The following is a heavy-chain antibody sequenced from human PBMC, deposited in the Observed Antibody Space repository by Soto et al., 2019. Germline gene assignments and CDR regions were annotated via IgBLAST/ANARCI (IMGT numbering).Heavy chain of an antibody. V-gene: IGHV3-23*01. J-gene: IGHJ4*02. D-gene: IGHD2-2*01. Sequence: EGSLRLSCAASEFIFSSYAMSWVRQAPGKGPEWVAVISDTGGGTYYADSVKGRFTISRDNSKNTLYLQMNSLRAEDTGLYYCVKDAGGGPYSTAWYEFDYWGQGTQVTVSS. CDR2: ISDTGGGT. CDR1: EFIFSSYA. CDR3: VKDAGGGPYSTAWYEFDY.